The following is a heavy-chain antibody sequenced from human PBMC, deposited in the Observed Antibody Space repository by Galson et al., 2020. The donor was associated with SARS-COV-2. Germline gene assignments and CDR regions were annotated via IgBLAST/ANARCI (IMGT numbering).Heavy chain of an antibody. CDR3: AEDLIRVRRDRYSYYGLDV. V-gene: IGHV4-39*07. D-gene: IGHD3-10*01. CDR2: AYHSGRA. J-gene: IGHJ6*02. CDR1: GYRISRTSYD. Sequence: ASEHLSLTCSVSGYRISRTSYDWAWIRQSPGKGLEWIGSAYHSGRAYYNTSLKSPVTIPVDTSKNQFSLRLESVTVADTAVYFCAEDLIRVRRDRYSYYGLDVWGEGTTVTVS.